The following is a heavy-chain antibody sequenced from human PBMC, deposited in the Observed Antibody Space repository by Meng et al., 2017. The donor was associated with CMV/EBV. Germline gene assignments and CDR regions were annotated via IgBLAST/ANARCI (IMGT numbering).Heavy chain of an antibody. V-gene: IGHV4-34*01. J-gene: IGHJ4*02. CDR3: ARRDGYKGGLDY. D-gene: IGHD5-24*01. CDR2: INHGGST. Sequence: GSLRLSCAVYGGSFSGYYWSWIRQPPGKGLEWIGEINHGGSTNYNPSLKSRVTISVDTSKNQFSLKLSSVTAADTAVYYCARRDGYKGGLDYWGQGTLVTVSS. CDR1: GGSFSGYY.